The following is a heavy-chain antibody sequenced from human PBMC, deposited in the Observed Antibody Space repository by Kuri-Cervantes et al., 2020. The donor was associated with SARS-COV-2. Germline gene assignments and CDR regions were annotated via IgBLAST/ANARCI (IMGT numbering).Heavy chain of an antibody. CDR1: GGSFSGYY. Sequence: SETLFLTCAVYGGSFSGYYWSWIRQPPGKGLEWIGEINHSGSTNYNPSLKSRVTISVDTSKDQFSLKLSSVTAADTAVYYCATSYCGGDCYLYYYYGMDVWGQGTTVTVSS. CDR3: ATSYCGGDCYLYYYYGMDV. CDR2: INHSGST. V-gene: IGHV4-34*01. D-gene: IGHD2-21*02. J-gene: IGHJ6*02.